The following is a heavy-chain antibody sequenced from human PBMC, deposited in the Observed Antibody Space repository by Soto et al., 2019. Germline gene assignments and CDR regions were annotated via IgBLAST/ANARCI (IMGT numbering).Heavy chain of an antibody. V-gene: IGHV3-53*01. CDR3: ARELQYYYGAGSKYYYYYGMDV. Sequence: EVQLVESGGGLIQPGGSLRLSCAASGFTVSSNYMSWVLKAPGKGLARVSVIYSGGSTYYADSVKGRLTISRDNSKNTLYLHMNSLRAGDTAVYYCARELQYYYGAGSKYYYYYGMDVWGQGNTVTVS. J-gene: IGHJ6*02. CDR1: GFTVSSNY. D-gene: IGHD3-10*01. CDR2: IYSGGST.